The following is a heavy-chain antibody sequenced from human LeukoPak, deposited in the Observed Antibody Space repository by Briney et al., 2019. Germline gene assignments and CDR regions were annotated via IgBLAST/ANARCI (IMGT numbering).Heavy chain of an antibody. D-gene: IGHD3-10*01. J-gene: IGHJ6*03. V-gene: IGHV3-30*02. CDR1: GFTFSSYS. CDR3: AKASGGLIGVYYYYYMDV. CDR2: IRYDGSNE. Sequence: PGGSLRLSCAAAGFTFSSYSMNWVRQAPGKGLEWVVFIRYDGSNEYYADSVKGRFTISRDNSKNTLYLQMNSLRAEDTAVYYCAKASGGLIGVYYYYYMDVWGKGTTVTVSS.